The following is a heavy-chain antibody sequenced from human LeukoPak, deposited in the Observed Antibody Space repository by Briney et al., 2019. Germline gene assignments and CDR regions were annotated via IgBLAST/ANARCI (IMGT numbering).Heavy chain of an antibody. J-gene: IGHJ3*02. CDR2: VGTAGDT. CDR1: GFTFRSYE. CDR3: ARVYQDAFDI. Sequence: GGSLRLSCAASGFTFRSYEMHWVSQATGKGLEWVSAVGTAGDTYYPGSVKGRFTISRENAKNSLYLQMNSLRAGDTAVYYCARVYQDAFDIWGQGTMVTVSS. V-gene: IGHV3-13*01. D-gene: IGHD2-2*01.